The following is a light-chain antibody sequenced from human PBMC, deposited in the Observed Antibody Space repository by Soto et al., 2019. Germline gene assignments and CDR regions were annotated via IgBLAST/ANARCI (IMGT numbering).Light chain of an antibody. V-gene: IGKV1-5*01. Sequence: DIQMTQSPSTLSASVGDRVTITCRASQSIGGWLAWYQQKPGKAPKILIYHASSLETGVPSRFSGSGSGTEFTLTISSLQPEDSATYYCLQHNNYPLTFGQGTKVDIK. CDR1: QSIGGW. CDR3: LQHNNYPLT. CDR2: HAS. J-gene: IGKJ1*01.